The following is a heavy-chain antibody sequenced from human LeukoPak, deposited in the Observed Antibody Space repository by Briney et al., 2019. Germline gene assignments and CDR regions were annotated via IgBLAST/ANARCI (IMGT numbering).Heavy chain of an antibody. J-gene: IGHJ4*02. V-gene: IGHV3-7*05. D-gene: IGHD1-26*01. CDR2: INQDGSEK. CDR3: ARALVGATD. CDR1: GFTFSNYW. Sequence: PGGSLRLSCAASGFTFSNYWMSWVRQAPGKGLEWVANINQDGSEKNYVDSVKGRFTISRDNAKNSLYLQMNSLRAEDTAVYFCARALVGATDWGQGTLVTVSS.